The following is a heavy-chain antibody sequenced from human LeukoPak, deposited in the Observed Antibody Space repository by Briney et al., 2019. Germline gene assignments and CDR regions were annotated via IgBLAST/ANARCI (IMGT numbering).Heavy chain of an antibody. Sequence: SETLSLTCAVYGEPFSAYFWSWIRQPPGKGLEWIGEINHSGGTNYNPSLKSRVTISADTSKNQFSLKLSSVTAADTAVYYCAKNGQSGFSFDPWGQGTLVTVSS. D-gene: IGHD1-26*01. CDR3: AKNGQSGFSFDP. V-gene: IGHV4-34*01. CDR1: GEPFSAYF. J-gene: IGHJ5*02. CDR2: INHSGGT.